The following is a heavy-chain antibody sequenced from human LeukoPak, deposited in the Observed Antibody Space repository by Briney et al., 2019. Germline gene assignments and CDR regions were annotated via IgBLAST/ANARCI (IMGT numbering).Heavy chain of an antibody. Sequence: SETLSLTCAVSGGSISSGGYSWSWIRQPPGKGLEWIGSIYYSGSTYYNPSLKSRVTISVDTSKNQFSLKLSSVTAADTAVYYCAKPSSGWYVGVDYWGQGTLVTVSS. D-gene: IGHD6-19*01. V-gene: IGHV4-39*01. CDR1: GGSISSGGYS. CDR2: IYYSGST. CDR3: AKPSSGWYVGVDY. J-gene: IGHJ4*02.